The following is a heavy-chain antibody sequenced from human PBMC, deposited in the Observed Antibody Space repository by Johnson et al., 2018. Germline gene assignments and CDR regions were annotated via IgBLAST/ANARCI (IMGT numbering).Heavy chain of an antibody. CDR3: ARGPPRYYDFWSGSRLGTWFDP. CDR2: INHSGST. J-gene: IGHJ5*02. Sequence: QVQLQQWGAGLLKPSETLSLTCAVYGGSFSGYYWSWIRQPPGKGLEWIGEINHSGSTNYNPSLKSRVNISVDTAKNQFSLKLSSVTAAETAGYYSARGPPRYYDFWSGSRLGTWFDPWGQGTLVTVSS. CDR1: GGSFSGYY. V-gene: IGHV4-34*01. D-gene: IGHD3-3*01.